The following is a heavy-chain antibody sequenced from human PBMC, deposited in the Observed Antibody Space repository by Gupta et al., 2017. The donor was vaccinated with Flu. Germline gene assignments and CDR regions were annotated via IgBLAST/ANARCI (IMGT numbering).Heavy chain of an antibody. D-gene: IGHD6-13*01. Sequence: EVQLLESGGGLVQPGGSLRLSCAASGFTFSSYAMSWVRQAPGKGLEWVSAISGSGGSTYYADSVKGRFTISRDNSKNTLYLQMNSLRAEDTAVYYCAKDQLYSSWYDIPGDYWGQGTLVTVSS. CDR3: AKDQLYSSWYDIPGDY. J-gene: IGHJ4*02. CDR2: ISGSGGST. CDR1: GFTFSSYA. V-gene: IGHV3-23*01.